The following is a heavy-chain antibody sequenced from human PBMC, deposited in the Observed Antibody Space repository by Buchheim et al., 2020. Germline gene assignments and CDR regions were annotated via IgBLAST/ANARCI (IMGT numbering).Heavy chain of an antibody. J-gene: IGHJ6*02. CDR3: ARERAYCSSTSCYPGDYYYGMDV. CDR1: GFTFSSYA. Sequence: QVQLVESGGGVVQPGRSLRLSCAASGFTFSSYAMHWVRQAPGKGLEWVAVISYDGSNKYYADSVKGRFTISRDNSKNTLNPQMNSLRAEDTAVYYCARERAYCSSTSCYPGDYYYGMDVWGQGTT. V-gene: IGHV3-30-3*01. CDR2: ISYDGSNK. D-gene: IGHD2-2*01.